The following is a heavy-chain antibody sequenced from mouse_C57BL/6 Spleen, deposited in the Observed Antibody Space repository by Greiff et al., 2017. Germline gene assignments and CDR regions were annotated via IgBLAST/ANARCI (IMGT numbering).Heavy chain of an antibody. J-gene: IGHJ4*01. CDR3: ARFYDYDGYAMDY. D-gene: IGHD2-4*01. CDR2: IYPGDGDT. CDR1: GYAFSSYW. Sequence: QVQLQQSGAELVKPGASVKISCKASGYAFSSYWMNWVKQRPGKGLEWIGQIYPGDGDTNYNGKFKGKATLTADKSSSTAYMQLSSLTSEDSAVYFGARFYDYDGYAMDYWGQGTSVTVSS. V-gene: IGHV1-80*01.